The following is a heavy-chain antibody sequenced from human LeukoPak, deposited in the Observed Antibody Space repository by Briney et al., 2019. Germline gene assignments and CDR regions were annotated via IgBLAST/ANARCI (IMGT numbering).Heavy chain of an antibody. D-gene: IGHD3-3*01. Sequence: QTVGSLRLSCAASGFMFKDYAMHWVRQAPGKGLEWVTGISSNSDIIVYADSVKGRFTISRDNARSSLYLQINSLTSEDTALFYCARRSATERYFDLWGRGTRVTVSS. CDR1: GFMFKDYA. V-gene: IGHV3-9*01. CDR2: ISSNSDII. CDR3: ARRSATERYFDL. J-gene: IGHJ2*01.